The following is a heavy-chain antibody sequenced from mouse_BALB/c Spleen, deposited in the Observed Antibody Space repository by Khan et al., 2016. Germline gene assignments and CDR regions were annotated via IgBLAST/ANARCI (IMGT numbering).Heavy chain of an antibody. CDR3: ARGDYDGYYAMDY. D-gene: IGHD2-4*01. J-gene: IGHJ4*01. CDR1: GYSFTGYY. CDR2: ISCYNGAT. Sequence: LVKTGASVKISCKASGYSFTGYYIHWVKQSHGKGLEWIGYISCYNGATKYNQKFRGKATFTVDTSSSTAYMQFNSLTYEDSAVYDWARGDYDGYYAMDYEGQGTSVTVSS. V-gene: IGHV1S34*01.